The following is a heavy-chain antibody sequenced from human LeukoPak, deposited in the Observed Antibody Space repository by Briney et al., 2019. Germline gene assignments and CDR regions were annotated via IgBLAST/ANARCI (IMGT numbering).Heavy chain of an antibody. Sequence: GGSLRLSCVASGFSFSDHWMNWFRQAPGKGLEWVATIKKDGSEQYYVDSMKGRLTIPRDDAKNSVYLQIHNPRAEDTAVYYCARDLGWLQSDYWGQGTLVTVSS. D-gene: IGHD5-24*01. CDR1: GFSFSDHW. J-gene: IGHJ4*02. CDR2: IKKDGSEQ. CDR3: ARDLGWLQSDY. V-gene: IGHV3-7*01.